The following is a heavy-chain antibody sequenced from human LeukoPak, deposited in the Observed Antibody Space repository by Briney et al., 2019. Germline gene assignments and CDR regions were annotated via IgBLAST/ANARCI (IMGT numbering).Heavy chain of an antibody. CDR1: GGSIGSTNYY. D-gene: IGHD6-19*01. CDR3: ARIPTNAVPSAHNGFDI. V-gene: IGHV4-39*01. Sequence: PSETLSLTCTVSGGSIGSTNYYWGWIHQPPGKGLEWIANIYYSGSTYYNPSLKSRVTISVDTSKNQFSLRLNSVTAADTSIYYCARIPTNAVPSAHNGFDIWGQGTMLTVSS. CDR2: IYYSGST. J-gene: IGHJ3*02.